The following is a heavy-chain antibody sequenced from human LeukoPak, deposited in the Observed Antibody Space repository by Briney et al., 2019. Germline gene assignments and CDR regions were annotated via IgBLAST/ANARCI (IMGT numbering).Heavy chain of an antibody. CDR3: ARTSTGGTYYFDY. Sequence: SETLSLTCAVYGGSFSGYYWSWIRQPAGKGLEWIGRIYFSGSTNYNPSLRSRVTMSVDTSKSQFSLKLSLVTAADTAVYYCARTSTGGTYYFDYWGQGTLVTVSS. V-gene: IGHV4-59*10. J-gene: IGHJ4*02. CDR1: GGSFSGYY. CDR2: IYFSGST. D-gene: IGHD2-2*01.